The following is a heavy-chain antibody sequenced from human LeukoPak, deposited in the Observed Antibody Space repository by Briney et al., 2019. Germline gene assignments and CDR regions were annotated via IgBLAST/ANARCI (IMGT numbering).Heavy chain of an antibody. D-gene: IGHD3-10*02. J-gene: IGHJ6*02. V-gene: IGHV3-30*04. CDR1: GFTFNAYA. CDR3: ARDRVSTNYFVPRIMDV. Sequence: GGSLRLSCAASGFTFNAYAMHWVHQAPGKGLEWVAVVSNDGRDKHYADSMKGRFTISRDNSENTLYLQMNTLRAEDTAVYYCARDRVSTNYFVPRIMDVWGQGTTVTVSS. CDR2: VSNDGRDK.